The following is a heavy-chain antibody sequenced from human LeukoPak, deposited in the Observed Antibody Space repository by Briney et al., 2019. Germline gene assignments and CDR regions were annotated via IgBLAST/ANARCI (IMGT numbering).Heavy chain of an antibody. J-gene: IGHJ4*02. V-gene: IGHV4-61*02. CDR3: ARDGTGGSYYFDY. CDR2: IYTSGST. D-gene: IGHD1-26*01. Sequence: PSETLSLTCTVSGGSISSGSYYWSWIRQPAGKGLEWIGRIYTSGSTNYNPSLKSRVTISVDTSKNQFSLKLSSVTAADTAVYYCARDGTGGSYYFDYWGQGTLVTVSS. CDR1: GGSISSGSYY.